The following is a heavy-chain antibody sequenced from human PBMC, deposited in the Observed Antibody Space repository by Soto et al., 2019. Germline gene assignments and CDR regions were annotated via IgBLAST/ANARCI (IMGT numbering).Heavy chain of an antibody. V-gene: IGHV3-7*01. CDR1: GFTFSSYR. Sequence: EVQLVESGGGLVQPGGSLRLSCAASGFTFSSYRMSWVRQAPGKGLEWVANIKQDGSEKYYVDSVKGRFTISRDNAKNSLYLQMNSLRAEDTAVYYCARGFGLRTAMVTGADYWGQGTLVTVSS. CDR2: IKQDGSEK. D-gene: IGHD5-18*01. CDR3: ARGFGLRTAMVTGADY. J-gene: IGHJ4*02.